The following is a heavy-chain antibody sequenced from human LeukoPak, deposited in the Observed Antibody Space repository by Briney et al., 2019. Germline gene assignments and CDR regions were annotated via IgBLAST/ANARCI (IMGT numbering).Heavy chain of an antibody. CDR3: ARDLDYGGNSYYFDY. CDR2: ISYDGSNK. J-gene: IGHJ4*02. Sequence: GRSLRLSCAASGFTFSSYAMHWVRQAPGKGREGVAVISYDGSNKYYADSVKGRFTISRDNSKNTLYLQMNSLRAEDTAVYYCARDLDYGGNSYYFDYWGQGTLVTVSS. D-gene: IGHD4-23*01. V-gene: IGHV3-30-3*01. CDR1: GFTFSSYA.